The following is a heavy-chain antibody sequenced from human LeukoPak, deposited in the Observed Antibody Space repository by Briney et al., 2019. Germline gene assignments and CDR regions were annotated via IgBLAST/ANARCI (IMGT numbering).Heavy chain of an antibody. CDR3: ARASSQPYYFDY. Sequence: SETLSLTCTVSGYSISSGYYWGWIRQPPGKGLEWVGSIYHSGSTYYNPSLKSRVTISVDTSKNQFSLKLSSVTAADTAVYYCARASSQPYYFDYWGQGTLVTVSS. V-gene: IGHV4-38-2*02. J-gene: IGHJ4*02. CDR1: GYSISSGYY. D-gene: IGHD6-13*01. CDR2: IYHSGST.